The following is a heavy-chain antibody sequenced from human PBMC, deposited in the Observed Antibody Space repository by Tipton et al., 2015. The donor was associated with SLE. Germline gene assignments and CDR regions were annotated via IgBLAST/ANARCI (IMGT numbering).Heavy chain of an antibody. CDR3: ARMAGDGGFDY. J-gene: IGHJ4*02. V-gene: IGHV1-2*02. D-gene: IGHD2-15*01. CDR2: INLRSGGT. Sequence: QLVQTGAEVKKPGASVKVSCKASGYTFTGYHMYWVRQAPGQGLECMGWINLRSGGTNYAQKIQARVIMTRGTSISTTYMDLSRLRSDGTAVYYCARMAGDGGFDYWGQGTLVTVSS. CDR1: GYTFTGYH.